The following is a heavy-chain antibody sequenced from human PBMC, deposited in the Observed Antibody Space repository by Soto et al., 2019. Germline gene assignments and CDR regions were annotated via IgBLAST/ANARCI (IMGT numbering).Heavy chain of an antibody. J-gene: IGHJ5*02. CDR1: AFSISTGGLG. D-gene: IGHD4-17*01. Sequence: QLTLKETGPTLVKPTQTLTLTCTFSAFSISTGGLGVRWIRQPPGKALEGLALIYWNDDKRYNPSLKSRLTITNDTSKNHVVLTMTNMDPLDTATYYCAHRGYGDYPRDNWFDPWGQGTLVTVSS. CDR2: IYWNDDK. V-gene: IGHV2-5*01. CDR3: AHRGYGDYPRDNWFDP.